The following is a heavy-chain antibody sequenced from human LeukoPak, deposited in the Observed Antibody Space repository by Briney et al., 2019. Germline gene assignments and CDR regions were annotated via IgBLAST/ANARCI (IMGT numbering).Heavy chain of an antibody. CDR2: INPNSGGT. D-gene: IGHD1-7*01. CDR1: GYTFTSYA. V-gene: IGHV1-2*02. J-gene: IGHJ6*04. CDR3: AANWNYGGGLLDV. Sequence: ASVKVSCKASGYTFTSYAMHWVRQAPGQRLEWMGWINPNSGGTNYAQKFQGRVTMTRDTSISTAYMELSRLRSDDTAVYYCAANWNYGGGLLDVWGKGTTVTVSS.